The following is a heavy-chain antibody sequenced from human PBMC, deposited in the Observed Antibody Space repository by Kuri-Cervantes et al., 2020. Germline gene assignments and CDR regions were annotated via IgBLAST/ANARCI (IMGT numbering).Heavy chain of an antibody. J-gene: IGHJ4*02. V-gene: IGHV4-61*01. Sequence: SETLSLTCTVSGGSVSSGSYYWSWIRQPPGKGLEWIGYIYYSGSTNYNPSLKSRATISVDTSKNQFSLKLSSVTAADTAVYYCVRAGRVLMVYSFDYWGQGTLVTVSS. D-gene: IGHD2-8*01. CDR2: IYYSGST. CDR3: VRAGRVLMVYSFDY. CDR1: GGSVSSGSYY.